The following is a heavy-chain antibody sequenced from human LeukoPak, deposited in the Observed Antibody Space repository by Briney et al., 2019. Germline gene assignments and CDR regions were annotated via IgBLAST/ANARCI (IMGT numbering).Heavy chain of an antibody. CDR2: IYYSGST. Sequence: PSETLSLTCAVYGGSFSDYYWSWIRQPPGKGLEWIGYIYYSGSTNYNPSLKSRVTISVDTSKNQFSLKLSSMTAADTAVYYCARELTIFGVVKYYMDVWGEGTTVTVSS. CDR1: GGSFSDYY. J-gene: IGHJ6*03. D-gene: IGHD3-3*01. V-gene: IGHV4-59*01. CDR3: ARELTIFGVVKYYMDV.